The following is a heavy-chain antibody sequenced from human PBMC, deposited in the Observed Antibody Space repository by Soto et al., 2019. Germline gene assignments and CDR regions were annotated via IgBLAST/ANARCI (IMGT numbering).Heavy chain of an antibody. CDR2: ITGNAANT. D-gene: IGHD2-21*02. J-gene: IGHJ4*02. Sequence: PGGSLRLSCSASRFTFGGYAMSWVRQAPGKGLEWVSGITGNAANTVYADSVKGRFTISRDNSKNALYLQLNNLRAEDTAVYFCAKAARDCGGDCYSSYFDSWGQGALVTVSS. CDR1: RFTFGGYA. V-gene: IGHV3-23*01. CDR3: AKAARDCGGDCYSSYFDS.